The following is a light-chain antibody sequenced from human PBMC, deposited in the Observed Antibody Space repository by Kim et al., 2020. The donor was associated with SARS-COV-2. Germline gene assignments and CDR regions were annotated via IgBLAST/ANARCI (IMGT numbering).Light chain of an antibody. V-gene: IGLV7-46*01. J-gene: IGLJ3*02. CDR1: DGVVTSAHY. Sequence: PGGTVTSPCGASDGVVTSAHYPYLFQQKPGQAPATLSDDASSKHSWTPARFSGSLLGGKAALTLSGAQAEDEADYYCLLSYSGPWVFGGGTKLTVL. CDR3: LLSYSGPWV. CDR2: DAS.